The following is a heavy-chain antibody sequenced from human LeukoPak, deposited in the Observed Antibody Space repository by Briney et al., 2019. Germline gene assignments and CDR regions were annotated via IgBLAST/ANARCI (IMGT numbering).Heavy chain of an antibody. Sequence: GGSLRLSCAASGFTFSSYWMHWVRHVPGKGLVWVSYISSNSENVFYGDSVQGRFTISRDNAENSLFLQMNSLRAEDTAVYYCARESDFNGNFDAFDIWGQGTVVTVSS. J-gene: IGHJ3*02. D-gene: IGHD4-23*01. V-gene: IGHV3-21*06. CDR1: GFTFSSYW. CDR2: ISSNSENV. CDR3: ARESDFNGNFDAFDI.